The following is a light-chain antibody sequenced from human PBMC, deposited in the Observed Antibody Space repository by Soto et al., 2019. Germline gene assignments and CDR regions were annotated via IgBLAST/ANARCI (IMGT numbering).Light chain of an antibody. CDR1: QDISDN. CDR2: DAS. V-gene: IGKV1-33*01. Sequence: DIQMTQSPSSLSASVGDRVTITCQASQDISDNLSWYQQKPGKAPKFLIYDASNLETGVPSRFSGSGSGTSFTFTISSLQPEDIAIYYCQQYDNVPYTFGQGTKLEI. J-gene: IGKJ2*01. CDR3: QQYDNVPYT.